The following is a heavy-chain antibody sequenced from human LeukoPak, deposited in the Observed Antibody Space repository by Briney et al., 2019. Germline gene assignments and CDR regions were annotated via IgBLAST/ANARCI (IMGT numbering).Heavy chain of an antibody. CDR3: ARDLGDRELDY. V-gene: IGHV3-11*01. CDR1: GFTFSDFY. J-gene: IGHJ4*02. D-gene: IGHD3-16*01. Sequence: PGGSLRLSCAASGFTFSDFYMSWIRQAPGKGLEWVSYISSSGKTIYSTDSVKGRFTISRDTANNSLYLQMSSLRAEDTAVYYCARDLGDRELDYWGQGTLVTVSS. CDR2: ISSSGKTI.